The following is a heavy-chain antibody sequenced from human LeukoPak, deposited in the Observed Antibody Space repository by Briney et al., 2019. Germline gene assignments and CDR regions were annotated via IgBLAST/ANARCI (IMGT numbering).Heavy chain of an antibody. CDR2: INHSGST. CDR3: ARGDSIYYDSSGYSY. CDR1: GGSFSGYY. D-gene: IGHD3-22*01. V-gene: IGHV4-34*01. J-gene: IGHJ4*02. Sequence: WETLTLTCAVYGGSFSGYYWSWIRQPPGKGLEWIGEINHSGSTNYNPSLKSRVTISVDTSKNQFSLKLSSVTAADTAVYYCARGDSIYYDSSGYSYWDQGTLVTVSS.